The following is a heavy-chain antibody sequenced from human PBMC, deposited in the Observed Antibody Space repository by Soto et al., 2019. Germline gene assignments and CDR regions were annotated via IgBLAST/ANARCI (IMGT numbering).Heavy chain of an antibody. CDR2: IIPVLGTT. D-gene: IGHD2-2*02. J-gene: IGHJ4*02. V-gene: IGHV1-69*01. CDR1: RDTFNDYA. Sequence: QVQLVQSGAEVRKPGSSVKVSCKASRDTFNDYAITWVRQAPGQGLEWMGGIIPVLGTTKYAQKFQGRVTMTADESTSTAYMELNSLTSEDRAVYYCAAGGSNGYIRRGQGTQVSVSS. CDR3: AAGGSNGYIR.